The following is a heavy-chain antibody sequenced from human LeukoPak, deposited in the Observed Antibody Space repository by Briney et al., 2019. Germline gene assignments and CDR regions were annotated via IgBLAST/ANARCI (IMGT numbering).Heavy chain of an antibody. Sequence: ASVKVSCKASGYTFTGYYMHWVRQAPGQGLEWMGWINPNSGGTNYAQKFQGRVTMTRDTSISTAYMGLSRLRSDDTAVYYCARDIVATKGQTNWYFDLWGRGTLVTVSS. V-gene: IGHV1-2*02. CDR3: ARDIVATKGQTNWYFDL. J-gene: IGHJ2*01. CDR1: GYTFTGYY. D-gene: IGHD5-12*01. CDR2: INPNSGGT.